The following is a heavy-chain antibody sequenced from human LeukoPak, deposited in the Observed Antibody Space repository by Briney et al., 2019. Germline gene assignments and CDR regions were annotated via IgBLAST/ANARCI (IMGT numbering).Heavy chain of an antibody. J-gene: IGHJ5*02. Sequence: EPLSLTCAVYGGSFSGYYWSWIRQPPGKGLEWIGEINHSGSTNYNPSLKSRVTISVDTSKNQFSLKLSSVTAADTAVYYCARGLYYYDSSGNGGGPYNWFDPWGQGTLVTVSS. CDR1: GGSFSGYY. CDR3: ARGLYYYDSSGNGGGPYNWFDP. D-gene: IGHD3-22*01. V-gene: IGHV4-34*01. CDR2: INHSGST.